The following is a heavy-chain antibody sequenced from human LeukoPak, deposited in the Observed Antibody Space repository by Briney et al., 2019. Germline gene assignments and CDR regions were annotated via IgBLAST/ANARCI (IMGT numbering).Heavy chain of an antibody. Sequence: PGGSLRLSCAASGFTFSTYNMNWVRQAPGKGLEWVSSITSSSSYTFYADSVKGRFTISRDNAKNSLYLQMNSLRAEDTAVYYCARGTWLSSSLGVDYWGQGTLVTVSS. V-gene: IGHV3-21*01. CDR3: ARGTWLSSSLGVDY. CDR1: GFTFSTYN. CDR2: ITSSSSYT. J-gene: IGHJ4*02. D-gene: IGHD6-6*01.